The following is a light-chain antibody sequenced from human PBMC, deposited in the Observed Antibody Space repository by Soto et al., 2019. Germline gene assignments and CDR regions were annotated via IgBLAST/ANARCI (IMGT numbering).Light chain of an antibody. CDR2: GAS. V-gene: IGKV3-20*01. CDR3: QQYGSSPLT. Sequence: DILLTQSPGILSLSPGERATLSCRASQSLTSNYLVWYQQKPGQAPRLLIYGASSRATGIPDRFSGSGSGTDFTLTISRLETEDCAVYYCQQYGSSPLTFGGGTKVDIK. CDR1: QSLTSNY. J-gene: IGKJ4*01.